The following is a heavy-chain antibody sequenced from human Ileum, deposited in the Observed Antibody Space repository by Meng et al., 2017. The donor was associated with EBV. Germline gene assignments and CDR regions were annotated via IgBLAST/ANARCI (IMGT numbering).Heavy chain of an antibody. Sequence: QRQLQEAGPGLVKPSETPSRPCAVSGGSISRSDWWSWVRQPPGKGLEWIGETSHSGSTNYSPSLKSRVTISLDKSKNQLSLKLNSVTAADTAVYYCASSDYYRSDYWGQGTLVTVSS. V-gene: IGHV4-4*02. CDR3: ASSDYYRSDY. J-gene: IGHJ4*02. CDR1: GGSISRSDW. D-gene: IGHD3-22*01. CDR2: TSHSGST.